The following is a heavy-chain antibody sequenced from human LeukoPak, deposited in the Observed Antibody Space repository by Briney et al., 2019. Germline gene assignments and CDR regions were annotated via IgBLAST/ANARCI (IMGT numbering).Heavy chain of an antibody. CDR3: ADSEGYSYGL. D-gene: IGHD5-18*01. CDR1: GFTFSSYA. CDR2: ISGSGGST. Sequence: PGGSLRLSCAASGFTFSSYAMGWVRQAPGKGLEWVSAISGSGGSTYYADSVKGRFTISRDNSKNTLYLQMNSLRAEDTAVYYCADSEGYSYGLGGQGTLVTVSS. V-gene: IGHV3-23*01. J-gene: IGHJ4*02.